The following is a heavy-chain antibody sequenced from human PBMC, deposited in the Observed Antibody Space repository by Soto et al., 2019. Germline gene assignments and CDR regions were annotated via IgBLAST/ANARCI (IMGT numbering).Heavy chain of an antibody. CDR2: ISYDGSNK. Sequence: QVQLVESGGGVVQPGRSLRLSCAASGFTFSSYAMHWVRQAPGKGLEWVAVISYDGSNKYYADSVKGRFTISRDNSKNTLYLQMNRLRAEDTAVYYCARDRIRYCYAWDCGQGTLVTVSS. CDR1: GFTFSSYA. J-gene: IGHJ4*02. CDR3: ARDRIRYCYAWD. V-gene: IGHV3-30-3*01. D-gene: IGHD2-2*01.